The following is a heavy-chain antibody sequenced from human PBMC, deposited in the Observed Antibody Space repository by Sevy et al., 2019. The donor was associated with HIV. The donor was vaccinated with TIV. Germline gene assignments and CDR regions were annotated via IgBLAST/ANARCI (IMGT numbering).Heavy chain of an antibody. CDR3: ARREVRGVIITSMGAFDI. D-gene: IGHD3-10*01. CDR2: IYYSGST. V-gene: IGHV4-31*03. J-gene: IGHJ3*02. Sequence: SETLSLTCTVSGGSISSGGYYWSWIRQHPGKGLEWIGYIYYSGSTYYNPSLKSRVTISVDTSKNQFSLKLSSVTAADTAVYYCARREVRGVIITSMGAFDIWGQGTMVTVSS. CDR1: GGSISSGGYY.